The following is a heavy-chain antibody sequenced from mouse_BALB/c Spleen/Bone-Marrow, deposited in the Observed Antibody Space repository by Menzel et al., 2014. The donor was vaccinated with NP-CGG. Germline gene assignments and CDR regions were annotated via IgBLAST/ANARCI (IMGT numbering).Heavy chain of an antibody. CDR2: INPDSNTI. V-gene: IGHV4-1*02. J-gene: IGHJ3*01. D-gene: IGHD2-3*01. CDR1: GFDFSRYW. CDR3: ARLGYYGGFAY. Sequence: EVKLVESGGGLVQPGGSLKLSCAASGFDFSRYWMSWVRQAPRKGLQWIGEINPDSNTINYTPSLKDKFIISRDNAKNTLYLQMSKVRSEDTALYYCARLGYYGGFAYWGQGTLVTVSA.